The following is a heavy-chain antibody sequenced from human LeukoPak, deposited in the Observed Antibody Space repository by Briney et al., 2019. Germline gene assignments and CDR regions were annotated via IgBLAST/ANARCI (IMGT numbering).Heavy chain of an antibody. Sequence: PGGSLRLSCAASGFTFSFYGMNWVRQAPGKGLAWVSGITGAGHTYYADSVQRRFTIYRDNSKNTLYLQMNSLRAEDTAVYYCAKEIYGDSTGGRFQQWGQGTLVTVSS. CDR1: GFTFSFYG. V-gene: IGHV3-23*01. CDR2: ITGAGHT. J-gene: IGHJ1*01. D-gene: IGHD4-17*01. CDR3: AKEIYGDSTGGRFQQ.